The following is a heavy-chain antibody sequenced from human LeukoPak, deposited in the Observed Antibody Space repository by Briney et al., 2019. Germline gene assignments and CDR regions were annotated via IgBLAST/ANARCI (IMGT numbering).Heavy chain of an antibody. CDR1: GGSISSYY. D-gene: IGHD2-15*01. J-gene: IGHJ2*01. CDR2: IYYSGST. Sequence: SQTLSLTCTVSGGSISSYYWSWIRQPPGKGLEWIGYIYYSGSTNYNPSLKSRVTISVDTSKNQFSLKLSSVTAADTAVYYCARGLSGSIVVVVAARYWYFDLWGRGTLVTVSS. V-gene: IGHV4-59*12. CDR3: ARGLSGSIVVVVAARYWYFDL.